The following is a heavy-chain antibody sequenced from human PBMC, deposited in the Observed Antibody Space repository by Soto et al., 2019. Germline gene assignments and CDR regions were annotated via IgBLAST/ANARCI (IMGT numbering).Heavy chain of an antibody. J-gene: IGHJ3*02. CDR2: ISSSSSYI. V-gene: IGHV3-21*01. CDR1: GFTFSSYS. Sequence: EVQLVESGGGLVKPGGSLRLSCAASGFTFSSYSMNWVRQAPGKGLEWVSSISSSSSYIYYADSVKGRFTISRDNAKNSLYLQMNSLRAEDTAVYCCARDRSDYGAFDIWGQGTMVTVSS. D-gene: IGHD4-17*01. CDR3: ARDRSDYGAFDI.